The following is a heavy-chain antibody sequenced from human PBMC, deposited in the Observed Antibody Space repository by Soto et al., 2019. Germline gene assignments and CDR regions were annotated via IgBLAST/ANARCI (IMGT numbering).Heavy chain of an antibody. CDR2: IYYSGST. J-gene: IGHJ4*02. Sequence: QVQLQESGPGLVKPSQTLSLTCTVSGGSISSGGYYWSWIRQHPGKGLEWIGYIYYSGSTYYNPSLKSRINISVDTSKNQFSLKLSSVTSADTAVYYCARGPGGTMVRGVIFGLSRAYYFDYWGQGTLVTVSS. CDR3: ARGPGGTMVRGVIFGLSRAYYFDY. D-gene: IGHD3-10*01. V-gene: IGHV4-31*03. CDR1: GGSISSGGYY.